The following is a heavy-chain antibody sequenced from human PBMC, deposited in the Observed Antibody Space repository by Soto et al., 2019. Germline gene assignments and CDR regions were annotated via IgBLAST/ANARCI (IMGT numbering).Heavy chain of an antibody. D-gene: IGHD5-18*01. V-gene: IGHV3-23*01. J-gene: IGHJ4*02. Sequence: EVQLLESGGGLVQPGGSLRLSCAAAGFTFSSYAMSWVRQAPGKGLEWFSGISGSGISTYYADSVKGRFTISRDNSKNTLYLQMNSLRAEDTAVYYCAKSGGYNYGYQETDYWGQGTLVTVSS. CDR2: ISGSGIST. CDR3: AKSGGYNYGYQETDY. CDR1: GFTFSSYA.